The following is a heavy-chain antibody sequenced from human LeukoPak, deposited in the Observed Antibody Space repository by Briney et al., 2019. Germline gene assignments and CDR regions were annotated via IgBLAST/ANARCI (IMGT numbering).Heavy chain of an antibody. D-gene: IGHD1-7*01. V-gene: IGHV1-2*02. J-gene: IGHJ4*02. CDR3: ARGRTYNWNYGGVDY. Sequence: ASVKVSCKASGYTFTGYYMHWVRQAPGQGLEWMGWINPNSGGTNYAQKFQGRVTMTRDTSISTAYMELSRLRSDDTAVYYCARGRTYNWNYGGVDYWGQGTLVTVSS. CDR2: INPNSGGT. CDR1: GYTFTGYY.